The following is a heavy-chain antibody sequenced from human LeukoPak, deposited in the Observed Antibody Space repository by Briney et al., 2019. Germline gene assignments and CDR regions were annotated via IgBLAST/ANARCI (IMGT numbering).Heavy chain of an antibody. Sequence: SETLSLTCTVSGDSISSSHYYWGWIRQSPGKGLEWIGTIYYSGNSYYNPALKSRVTVSVDTSKNQFSLKLRSVTAADTAVYYCARGYYNMDVWGKGTTVTVSS. CDR3: ARGYYNMDV. V-gene: IGHV4-39*07. CDR1: GDSISSSHYY. J-gene: IGHJ6*04. D-gene: IGHD6-25*01. CDR2: IYYSGNS.